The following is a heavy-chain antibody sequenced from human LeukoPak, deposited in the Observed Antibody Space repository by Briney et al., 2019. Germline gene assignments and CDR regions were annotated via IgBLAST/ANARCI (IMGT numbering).Heavy chain of an antibody. D-gene: IGHD2-2*01. CDR2: ISGSGGST. J-gene: IGHJ4*02. CDR1: GFTFSSYA. V-gene: IGHV3-23*01. Sequence: PGGSLRLSCAASGFTFSSYAMSWVRQAPGKGLEWVSAISGSGGSTYYADSVKGRFTISRDNSKNTLYLQMNSLRAEDTAVYYCAKEYCSSTSCYRDLYFDYWGQGTLVTVSS. CDR3: AKEYCSSTSCYRDLYFDY.